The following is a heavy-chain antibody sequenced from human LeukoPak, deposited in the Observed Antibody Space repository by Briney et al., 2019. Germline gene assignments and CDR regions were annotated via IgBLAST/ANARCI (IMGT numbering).Heavy chain of an antibody. CDR3: AKGDDDFPY. Sequence: GGSLRLSCAASGFIFSSYSMNWVRQAPGKGLEWVSAISGSGGSTYYADSVKGRFTISRDNSKNTLYLQMNSLRAEDTAVYYCAKGDDDFPYWGQGTLVTVSS. CDR1: GFIFSSYS. V-gene: IGHV3-23*01. CDR2: ISGSGGST. J-gene: IGHJ4*02. D-gene: IGHD3-3*01.